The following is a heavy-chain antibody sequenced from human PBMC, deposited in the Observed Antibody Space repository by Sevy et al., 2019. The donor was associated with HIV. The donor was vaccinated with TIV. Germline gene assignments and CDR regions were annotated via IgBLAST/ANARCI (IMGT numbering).Heavy chain of an antibody. CDR3: ARVVLYYDANYCDY. V-gene: IGHV3-48*02. D-gene: IGHD3-22*01. Sequence: GGSLRLSCAASGFSFSQYSMNWVRQAPGKGLEWLSYISGTSGTIYYAASVKGRFTISRDNAKNSVYIQMNSLRDEDTAVYYCARVVLYYDANYCDYWGQGALVTVSS. CDR2: ISGTSGTI. J-gene: IGHJ4*02. CDR1: GFSFSQYS.